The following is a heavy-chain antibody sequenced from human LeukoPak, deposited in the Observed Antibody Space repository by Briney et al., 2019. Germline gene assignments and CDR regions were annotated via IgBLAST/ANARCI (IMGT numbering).Heavy chain of an antibody. D-gene: IGHD3-3*01. CDR2: IYYSGST. Sequence: PSETLSLTGTVSGGSISSYYWSWIRQPPGKGLEWFGHIYYSGSTNYNPSLKSRVTISVDTSKNQFSLKLSSVTAADTAVYYCARDKYYDFWSGYLQNYYYYMDVWGKGTTVTVSS. V-gene: IGHV4-59*01. CDR1: GGSISSYY. J-gene: IGHJ6*03. CDR3: ARDKYYDFWSGYLQNYYYYMDV.